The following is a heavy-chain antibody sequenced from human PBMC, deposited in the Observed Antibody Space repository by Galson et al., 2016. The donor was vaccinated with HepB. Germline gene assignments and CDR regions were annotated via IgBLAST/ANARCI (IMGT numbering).Heavy chain of an antibody. Sequence: SVKVSCKASGYTFTSFAVNWVRQAPGQGLEWMGWINTNTGNPTYAQGLTGRFVFSLDTSVNTAYLQISSLKAEDTAVYFCARDPRYSSGWYIFDYWGQGTLVTVSS. D-gene: IGHD6-19*01. CDR1: GYTFTSFA. CDR3: ARDPRYSSGWYIFDY. V-gene: IGHV7-4-1*02. CDR2: INTNTGNP. J-gene: IGHJ4*02.